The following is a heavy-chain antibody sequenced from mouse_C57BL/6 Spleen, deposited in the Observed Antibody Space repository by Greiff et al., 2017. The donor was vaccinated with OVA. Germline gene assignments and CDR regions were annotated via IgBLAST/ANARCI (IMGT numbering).Heavy chain of an antibody. Sequence: EVKLVESGGGLVQPGGSLSLSCAASGFTFTDYYMSWVRQPPGKALEWLGFIRNKANGYTTEYSASVKGRFTISRDNSQSILYLQMNALRAEDSATYYCARSQYGRMDYWGQGTSVTVSS. V-gene: IGHV7-3*01. CDR3: ARSQYGRMDY. J-gene: IGHJ4*01. CDR1: GFTFTDYY. CDR2: IRNKANGYTT. D-gene: IGHD1-1*02.